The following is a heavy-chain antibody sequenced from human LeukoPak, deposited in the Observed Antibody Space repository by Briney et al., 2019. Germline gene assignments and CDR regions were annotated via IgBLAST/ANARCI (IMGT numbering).Heavy chain of an antibody. Sequence: GGSLRLSCVASGFTFSNFAMSWVRQAPGKGLEWVSGISGSGDKTFYADSVKGRFTISRDNSKNTLFLQMNRLRAEDTAVYYCAKSFYGVFVDAPAGFDYWGQGTLVTVSS. CDR2: ISGSGDKT. CDR3: AKSFYGVFVDAPAGFDY. V-gene: IGHV3-23*01. J-gene: IGHJ4*02. CDR1: GFTFSNFA. D-gene: IGHD4-17*01.